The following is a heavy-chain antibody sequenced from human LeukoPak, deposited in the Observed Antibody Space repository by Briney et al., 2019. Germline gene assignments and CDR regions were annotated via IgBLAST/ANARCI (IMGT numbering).Heavy chain of an antibody. V-gene: IGHV4-34*01. CDR2: IYHSGST. CDR1: GGSFSGYY. J-gene: IGHJ1*01. CDR3: ARAGEDYGGNSLPFQH. Sequence: SETLSLTCAVYGGSFSGYYWSWIRQPPGKGLEWIGSIYHSGSTYYNPSLKSRVTISVDTSKNQFSLKLSSVTAADTAVYYCARAGEDYGGNSLPFQHWGQGTLVIVSS. D-gene: IGHD4-23*01.